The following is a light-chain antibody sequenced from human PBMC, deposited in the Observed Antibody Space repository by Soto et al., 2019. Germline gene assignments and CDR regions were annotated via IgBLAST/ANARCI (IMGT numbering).Light chain of an antibody. J-gene: IGKJ2*01. CDR1: QSVSSN. CDR2: GAS. CDR3: QQYNNWPPHT. Sequence: EIVMTPSPATPSVSPGERATLSCRASQSVSSNLAWYQQKPGQAPRLLIYGASTRATGIPARFSGSGSGTEFTLTISSLQSEDFAVYYCQQYNNWPPHTFGQGTEVDIK. V-gene: IGKV3-15*01.